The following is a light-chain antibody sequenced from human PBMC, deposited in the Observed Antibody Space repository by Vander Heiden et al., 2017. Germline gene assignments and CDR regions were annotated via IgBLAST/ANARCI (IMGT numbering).Light chain of an antibody. CDR3: RSITGGNNRV. Sequence: QSALTQPPSASASPGHSVTITCTGTSRHVGRPHHVYWYQQHPCKAPNLITHAVRKRPAGVAGRSSGSTAGSTASLTVAGHQAEDEADYYGRSITGGNNRVFGGGTKLTVL. V-gene: IGLV2-8*01. J-gene: IGLJ2*01. CDR1: SRHVGRPHH. CDR2: AVR.